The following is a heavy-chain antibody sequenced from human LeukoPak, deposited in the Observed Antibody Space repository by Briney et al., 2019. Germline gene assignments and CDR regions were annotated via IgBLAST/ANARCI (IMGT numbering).Heavy chain of an antibody. J-gene: IGHJ4*02. Sequence: ETLSLTCSVSGGSLSGYYWSWIRQTPEKGLEWIAYICNDGRTNYNPSLKSRATISVDTSHNQFSLKLKSVTAADTAVYFCTRTLQSGHSDYWGQGTRVTVSS. CDR2: ICNDGRT. D-gene: IGHD4-4*01. V-gene: IGHV4-59*08. CDR3: TRTLQSGHSDY. CDR1: GGSLSGYY.